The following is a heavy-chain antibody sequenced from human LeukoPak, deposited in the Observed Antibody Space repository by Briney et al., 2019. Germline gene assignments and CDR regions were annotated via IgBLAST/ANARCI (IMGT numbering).Heavy chain of an antibody. CDR3: TRDPRLVDY. V-gene: IGHV3-7*03. J-gene: IGHJ4*02. Sequence: GGSLRLSCAASGFTFSSYTMTWVRQTPGKGLEWVANIKQDGSEKYYVDSVKGRFTISRDNAENSLYLQMNSLRAEGTAMYYCTRDPRLVDYWGQGTLVTVSS. CDR2: IKQDGSEK. CDR1: GFTFSSYT.